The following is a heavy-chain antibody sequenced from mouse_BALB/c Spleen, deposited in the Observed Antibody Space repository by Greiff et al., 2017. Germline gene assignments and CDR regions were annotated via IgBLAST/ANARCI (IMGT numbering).Heavy chain of an antibody. CDR1: GFTFSDYY. V-gene: IGHV5-4*02. CDR2: ISDGGSYT. CDR3: AREGRSNYAMDY. Sequence: EVQLVESGGGLVKPGGSLKLSCAASGFTFSDYYMYWVRQTPEKRLEWVATISDGGSYTYYPDSVKGRFTISRDNAKNNLYLQMSSLKSEDTAMYYCAREGRSNYAMDYWGQGTSVTVSS. J-gene: IGHJ4*01.